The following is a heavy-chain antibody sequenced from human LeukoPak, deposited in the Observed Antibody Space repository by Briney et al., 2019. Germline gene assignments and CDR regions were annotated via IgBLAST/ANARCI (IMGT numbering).Heavy chain of an antibody. Sequence: GGSLRLSCVASGYPFSSYSMSWIRQAPGKGLEWVSYISVSGGVRSYADSVKGRFTISRDDARNSLYLQMNSLKDEDTAVYYCARDRGYFYDQLDYWGQGTLVTVSP. V-gene: IGHV3-48*02. D-gene: IGHD2/OR15-2a*01. CDR1: GYPFSSYS. J-gene: IGHJ4*02. CDR3: ARDRGYFYDQLDY. CDR2: ISVSGGVR.